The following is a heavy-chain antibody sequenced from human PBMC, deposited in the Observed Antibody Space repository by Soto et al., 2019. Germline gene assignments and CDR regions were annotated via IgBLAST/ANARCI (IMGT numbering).Heavy chain of an antibody. J-gene: IGHJ4*02. CDR3: AKDTGPN. V-gene: IGHV3-9*01. Sequence: EVHLVESGGGLVQPGRSLRLSCAASGFTFDNYAMHWVRQAPGKGLEWGSGISWNSNTIAYADSVKGRFTISRDNAKNSLYLQMNSLRAEDTAFYYCAKDTGPNWGQGTLVTVSS. CDR1: GFTFDNYA. CDR2: ISWNSNTI.